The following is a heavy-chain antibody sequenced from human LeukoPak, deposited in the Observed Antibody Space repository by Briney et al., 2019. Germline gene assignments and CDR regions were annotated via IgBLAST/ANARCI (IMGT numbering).Heavy chain of an antibody. D-gene: IGHD1-26*01. CDR3: AKDFVGPDDY. CDR2: IDSNGRTI. J-gene: IGHJ4*02. V-gene: IGHV3-74*01. CDR1: GFTFSSYW. Sequence: GGSLRLSCAASGFTFSSYWMHWVRQAPGKGLVWVSRIDSNGRTITYADSVKGRFTISRDNANSMLHLQMNSLRAEDSAVYYCAKDFVGPDDYWGQGTLVTVSS.